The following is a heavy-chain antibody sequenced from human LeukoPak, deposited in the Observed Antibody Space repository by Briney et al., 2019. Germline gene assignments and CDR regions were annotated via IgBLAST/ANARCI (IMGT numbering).Heavy chain of an antibody. CDR1: GYTFTSYY. V-gene: IGHV1-46*01. CDR3: ARDSEPLRYFDWFPYYYYYYGMDV. J-gene: IGHJ6*02. Sequence: EASVKVSCKASGYTFTSYYMHWVRQAPGQGLEWMGIINPSGGSTSYAQKFQGRVTMTRDTSTSTVYMELSSLRSEDTAVYYCARDSEPLRYFDWFPYYYYYYGMDVWGQGTTVTVSS. D-gene: IGHD3-9*01. CDR2: INPSGGST.